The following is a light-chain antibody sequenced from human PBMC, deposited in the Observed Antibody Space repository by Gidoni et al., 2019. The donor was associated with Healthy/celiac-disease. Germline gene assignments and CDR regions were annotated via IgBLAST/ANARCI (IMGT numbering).Light chain of an antibody. Sequence: QSALTQPASVSGSPGQSITISCPGTSSDVGGYNYVSWYQQHPGKAPKRMIYDVSNRPSGVSNRFSGSKSGNTASLTISGLQAEDEADYYCSSYTSSITLVFGTGTKVTVL. CDR1: SSDVGGYNY. CDR2: DVS. CDR3: SSYTSSITLV. J-gene: IGLJ1*01. V-gene: IGLV2-14*01.